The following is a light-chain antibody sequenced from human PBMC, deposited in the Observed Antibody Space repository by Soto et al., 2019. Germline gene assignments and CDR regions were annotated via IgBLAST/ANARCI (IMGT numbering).Light chain of an antibody. CDR2: KAS. J-gene: IGKJ1*01. CDR3: QHYNSYSEA. V-gene: IGKV1-5*03. Sequence: DIQITQSPSTLSASVGDRLTLTCRASQSISSWLAWYQQKPGKAPKLLIYKASTLKTGVPSRFSGSGSGTEFTLTISSLQADDVATYYCQHYNSYSEAFGQGTKVDIK. CDR1: QSISSW.